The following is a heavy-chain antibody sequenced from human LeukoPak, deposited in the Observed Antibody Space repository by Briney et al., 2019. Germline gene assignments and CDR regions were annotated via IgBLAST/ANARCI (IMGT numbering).Heavy chain of an antibody. J-gene: IGHJ4*02. V-gene: IGHV4-38-2*01. CDR2: IYYSGST. D-gene: IGHD3-22*01. Sequence: SETLSLTCAVSGYSISSGYYWGWIRQPPEKGLEWIGSIYYSGSTYYNPSLKSRVTISVDTSKNHFSLKLSSVTAADTAVYYCACILFDSSYYYNTDYWGQGTLVTVSS. CDR1: GYSISSGYY. CDR3: ACILFDSSYYYNTDY.